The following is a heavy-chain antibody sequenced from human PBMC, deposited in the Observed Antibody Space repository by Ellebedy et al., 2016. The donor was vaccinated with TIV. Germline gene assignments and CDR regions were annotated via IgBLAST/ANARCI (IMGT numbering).Heavy chain of an antibody. D-gene: IGHD4-17*01. V-gene: IGHV3-7*01. J-gene: IGHJ5*02. Sequence: PGGSLRLSCAASGFNFRSYWMAWVRQGPGKGLEWVAKIRQEGDEIYYVESVKGRFSISRDNAKNSLFLQMNSLRVEDTAVYYCARRASYGDYAVQVNPWFDPWGQGTLVTVSS. CDR2: IRQEGDEI. CDR3: ARRASYGDYAVQVNPWFDP. CDR1: GFNFRSYW.